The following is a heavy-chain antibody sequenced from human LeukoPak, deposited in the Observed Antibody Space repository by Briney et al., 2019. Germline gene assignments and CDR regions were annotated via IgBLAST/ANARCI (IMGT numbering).Heavy chain of an antibody. V-gene: IGHV3-30*18. D-gene: IGHD4-17*01. CDR1: GFTFSSYG. CDR3: AKAHGDPNGDAFDI. Sequence: GGSLRLSCAASGFTFSSYGMHWVRQAPGKGLEWVAVISYGGSNKYYADSVKGRFTISRDNSKNTLYLQMNCLRAEDTAVYYCAKAHGDPNGDAFDIWGQGTMVTVSS. J-gene: IGHJ3*02. CDR2: ISYGGSNK.